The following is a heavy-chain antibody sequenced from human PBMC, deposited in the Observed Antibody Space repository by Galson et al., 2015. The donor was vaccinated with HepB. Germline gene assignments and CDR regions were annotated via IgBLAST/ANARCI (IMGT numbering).Heavy chain of an antibody. CDR3: VIAEGYCSGGSCRRPRPFGY. Sequence: SVKVSCKVSGYTLTELSMHWVRQAPGKGLEWMGGFDPEDGETIYAQKFQGRVTMTEDTSTDTAYMELSSLRSEDTAVYYCVIAEGYCSGGSCRRPRPFGYWGQGTLVTVSS. CDR2: FDPEDGET. V-gene: IGHV1-24*01. D-gene: IGHD2-15*01. J-gene: IGHJ4*02. CDR1: GYTLTELS.